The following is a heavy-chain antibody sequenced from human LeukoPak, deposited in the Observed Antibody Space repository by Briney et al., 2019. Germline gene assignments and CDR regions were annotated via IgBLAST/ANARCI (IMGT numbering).Heavy chain of an antibody. CDR3: ARGTSTTVVDFDY. V-gene: IGHV1-8*01. Sequence: ASVKVSCKSSGYTFTSYGITWVRQAPGQGLEWMGWMNPNSGNTGYAQKFQGRVTITRNTSISTAYMELSSLRSEDTAVYYCARGTSTTVVDFDYWGQGTLVTVSS. J-gene: IGHJ4*02. CDR2: MNPNSGNT. CDR1: GYTFTSYG. D-gene: IGHD4-23*01.